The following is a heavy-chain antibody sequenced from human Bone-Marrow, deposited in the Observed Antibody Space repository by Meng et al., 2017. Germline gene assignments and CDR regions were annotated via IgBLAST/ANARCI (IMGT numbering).Heavy chain of an antibody. Sequence: SLKISCAASGFTFSGYGMHWVRQAPGKGLEWVAVIWYDGSNKYYADSVKGRFTISRDNSKNTLYLQMNSLRAEDTAVYYCARDGLSDYYDSSGYYFDYWGQGTLVTVSS. CDR2: IWYDGSNK. V-gene: IGHV3-33*01. CDR3: ARDGLSDYYDSSGYYFDY. CDR1: GFTFSGYG. D-gene: IGHD3-22*01. J-gene: IGHJ4*02.